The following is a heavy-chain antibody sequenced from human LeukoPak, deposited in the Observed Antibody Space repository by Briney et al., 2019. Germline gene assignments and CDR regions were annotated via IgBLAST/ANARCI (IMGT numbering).Heavy chain of an antibody. J-gene: IGHJ4*02. V-gene: IGHV4-59*01. D-gene: IGHD3-10*01. CDR2: IYYSGST. CDR3: ARTLSQRFGNPYYFDY. Sequence: NASETLSLTCTVSGGSISSYYWSWIRQPPGKGLEWIGYIYYSGSTNYNPSLKSRVTISVGTSKNQFSLKLSSVTAADTAVYYCARTLSQRFGNPYYFDYWGQGTLVTVSS. CDR1: GGSISSYY.